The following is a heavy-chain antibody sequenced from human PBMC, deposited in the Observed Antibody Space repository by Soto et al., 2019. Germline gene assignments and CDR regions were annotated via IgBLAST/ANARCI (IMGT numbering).Heavy chain of an antibody. CDR2: INTYNGNT. J-gene: IGHJ6*02. V-gene: IGHV1-18*01. CDR3: AMVDVYVTPSPQDV. CDR1: GYTFTRYG. Sequence: QVQLVQSGAEVKNPGASVKVCCKASGYTFTRYGIGWARQAPGQGLERMGWINTYNGNTNYAQNVQGRVTLTTETSTSTAYMELRSLRSNDTAIYYCAMVDVYVTPSPQDVWGQGTTVIVSS. D-gene: IGHD3-16*01.